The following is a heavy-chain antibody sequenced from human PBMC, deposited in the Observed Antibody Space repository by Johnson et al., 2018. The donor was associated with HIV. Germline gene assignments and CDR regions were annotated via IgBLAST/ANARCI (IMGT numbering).Heavy chain of an antibody. D-gene: IGHD4-23*01. CDR1: GFTFDDYA. V-gene: IGHV3-9*01. CDR2: ISGSGGST. CDR3: ARGRYGRMTTVAAAAFDI. J-gene: IGHJ3*02. Sequence: VQLVESGGGLVQPGRSLRLSCAASGFTFDDYAMHWVRQAPGKGLEWVSGISGSGGSTYYADSVKGRFTISRNNVQNSMLLQMNSRRAEDTAVYYCARGRYGRMTTVAAAAFDIWGQGTMGSVSS.